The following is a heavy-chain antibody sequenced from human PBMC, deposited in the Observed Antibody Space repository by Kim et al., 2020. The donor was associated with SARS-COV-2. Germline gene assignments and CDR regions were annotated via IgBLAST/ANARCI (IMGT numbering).Heavy chain of an antibody. D-gene: IGHD5-18*01. CDR2: MSYSGRT. J-gene: IGHJ4*03. Sequence: SETLSLTCTVSGGSISSSGYYWTWIRQHPGEGLEWIGYMSYSGRTYYNASLTSRVTILLDPSKNQFSLILSSVTPADTAAYYCAKYSSTSSTGYFVYWG. CDR3: AKYSSTSSTGYFVY. CDR1: GGSISSSGYY. V-gene: IGHV4-31*03.